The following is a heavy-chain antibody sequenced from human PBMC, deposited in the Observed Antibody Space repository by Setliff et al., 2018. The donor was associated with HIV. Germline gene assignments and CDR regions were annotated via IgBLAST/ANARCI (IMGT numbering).Heavy chain of an antibody. D-gene: IGHD3-10*01. CDR1: GASISGHY. CDR3: ARVSYYGSFYYNYYMDV. J-gene: IGHJ6*03. V-gene: IGHV4-59*11. Sequence: SETLSLTCTVSGASISGHYWTWIRQPLGKGLEWIGYVYYNGITNYNPSLKSRVTISLDTSNSQFSLKLSSLTAADTAVYYCARVSYYGSFYYNYYMDVWGKGTTVTVSS. CDR2: VYYNGIT.